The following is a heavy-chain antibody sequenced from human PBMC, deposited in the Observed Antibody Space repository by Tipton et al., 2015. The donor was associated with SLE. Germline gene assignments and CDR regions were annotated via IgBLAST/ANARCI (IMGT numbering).Heavy chain of an antibody. CDR2: ISSSSSYI. CDR3: ARGSGAFDI. J-gene: IGHJ3*02. V-gene: IGHV3-21*01. CDR1: GFIFSTYS. D-gene: IGHD1-26*01. Sequence: SLILSCAASGFIFSTYSMNWVRQAPGKGLEWVSSISSSSSYIYYADSLKGRFTISRDNAKNSLYLQMNSLRAEDTAVYYCARGSGAFDIWGQGTMVTVSS.